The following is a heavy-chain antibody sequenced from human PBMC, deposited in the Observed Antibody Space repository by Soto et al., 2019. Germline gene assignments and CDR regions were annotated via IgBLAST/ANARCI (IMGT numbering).Heavy chain of an antibody. D-gene: IGHD6-19*01. J-gene: IGHJ6*03. CDR3: ARHNVAATSRYYYYMDV. CDR2: IYYSGST. Sequence: SETLSLTCTVSGGSISSYYWSWLRQPPGKGLEWIGYIYYSGSTNYNPSLKSRVTISVDTSKKQFSLKLSSVTAADTAVYYCARHNVAATSRYYYYMDVWGKGTTVTVSS. V-gene: IGHV4-59*08. CDR1: GGSISSYY.